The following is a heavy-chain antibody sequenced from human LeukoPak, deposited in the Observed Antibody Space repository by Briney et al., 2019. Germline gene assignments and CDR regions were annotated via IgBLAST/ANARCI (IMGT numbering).Heavy chain of an antibody. CDR3: ARDSGEGVTNADY. D-gene: IGHD2-8*01. Sequence: PGGSLRLSCAASGFTFSSYAMHWVRQAPGKGLEWVAVISYDGSNKYYADSVKGRFTISRDNSKNTLYLQMNSLRAEDTAVYYCARDSGEGVTNADYWGQGTLVTVSS. CDR2: ISYDGSNK. J-gene: IGHJ4*02. V-gene: IGHV3-30*04. CDR1: GFTFSSYA.